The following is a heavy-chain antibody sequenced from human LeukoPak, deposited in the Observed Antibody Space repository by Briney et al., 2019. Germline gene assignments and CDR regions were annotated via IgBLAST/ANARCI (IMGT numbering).Heavy chain of an antibody. V-gene: IGHV5-10-1*01. J-gene: IGHJ6*02. CDR2: IDPSDSYT. D-gene: IGHD6-19*01. Sequence: GESLKISCKGSGYSFTSYWISWVRQMPGKGLEWMGRIDPSDSYTNYSPSFQGHVTISADKSISTAYLQWSSLKASDTAMYYCARHLYSSGWKYGTDVWGQGTTVTVSS. CDR3: ARHLYSSGWKYGTDV. CDR1: GYSFTSYW.